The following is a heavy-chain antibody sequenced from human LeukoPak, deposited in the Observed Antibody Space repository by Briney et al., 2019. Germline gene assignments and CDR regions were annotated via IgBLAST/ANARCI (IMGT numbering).Heavy chain of an antibody. J-gene: IGHJ3*02. V-gene: IGHV3-21*01. CDR3: ARNTWFGEGIDAFDI. Sequence: GGSLRLSCAASGFTFSSYTMKWVRQAPGKGLEWVSSISSRSSYIYYADSVRGRFTISRDNAESSLYLQMNSLRAEDTAVYYCARNTWFGEGIDAFDIWGQGTMVTVSS. D-gene: IGHD3-10*01. CDR2: ISSRSSYI. CDR1: GFTFSSYT.